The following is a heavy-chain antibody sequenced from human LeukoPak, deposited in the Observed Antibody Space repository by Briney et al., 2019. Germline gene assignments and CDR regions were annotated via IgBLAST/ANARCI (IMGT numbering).Heavy chain of an antibody. D-gene: IGHD1-26*01. V-gene: IGHV3-53*01. CDR2: IYSGGST. CDR1: GFTVSSNY. J-gene: IGHJ4*02. CDR3: ARIVGYSIDY. Sequence: GGSLRLSCAASGFTVSSNYMSWVRQAPGKGLEWVSVIYSGGSTYYADSVKGRFTVSRDNARNSLFLQMSSLRAEDTAVYYCARIVGYSIDYWGQGTLVTVSS.